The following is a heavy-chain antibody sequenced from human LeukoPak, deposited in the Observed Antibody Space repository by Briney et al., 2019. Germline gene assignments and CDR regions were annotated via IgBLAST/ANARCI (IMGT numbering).Heavy chain of an antibody. J-gene: IGHJ4*02. Sequence: NPSETLSLTCAVYGGSFRGYYWSWIRQPPGKGLEGIGEINHSGSTNYNPSLKSRVTISVDTSKNQFYLKLSSVTAADTAVYYCASSNAVTTLPFDYWGQGTLVTVSS. CDR1: GGSFRGYY. CDR3: ASSNAVTTLPFDY. CDR2: INHSGST. D-gene: IGHD4-17*01. V-gene: IGHV4-34*01.